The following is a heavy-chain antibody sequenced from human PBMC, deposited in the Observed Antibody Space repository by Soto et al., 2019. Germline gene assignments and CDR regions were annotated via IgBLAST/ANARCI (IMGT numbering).Heavy chain of an antibody. CDR1: GYTFSTYG. D-gene: IGHD1-1*01. CDR3: ARDWKGAEGFDP. CDR2: IGADNGDT. V-gene: IGHV1-18*01. J-gene: IGHJ5*02. Sequence: QVQLVQSGAEVKKPGASVKVSCKASGYTFSTYGFSWVRQAPGQGLEWMGWIGADNGDTNYAQNFQGRVTMTTDTSTTTSYMALRRLTSDDTAVYFCARDWKGAEGFDPWGQGTLVTVSS.